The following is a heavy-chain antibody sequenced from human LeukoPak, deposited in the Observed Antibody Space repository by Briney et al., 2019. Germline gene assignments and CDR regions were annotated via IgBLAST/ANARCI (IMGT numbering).Heavy chain of an antibody. CDR3: ARADSRYDFWSGYYNGWFDP. CDR1: GYTFTSYD. V-gene: IGHV1-8*01. CDR2: MNPNSGNT. D-gene: IGHD3-3*01. Sequence: GASVTVSCKASGYTFTSYDINWVRQATGQGLEWMGWMNPNSGNTGYAQKFQGRVTMTRNTSISTAYMELSSLRSEDTAVYYCARADSRYDFWSGYYNGWFDPWGQGTLVTVSS. J-gene: IGHJ5*02.